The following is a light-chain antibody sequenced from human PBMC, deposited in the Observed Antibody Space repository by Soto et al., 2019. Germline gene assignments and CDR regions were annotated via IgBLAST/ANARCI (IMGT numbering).Light chain of an antibody. V-gene: IGKV1-33*01. J-gene: IGKJ4*01. Sequence: DIQMTQSPSSLSASVGDRVTITCQASHDIRYHLNWYQQKPGKAPKLLIYDASNLETRAPSRFSGSGSGTDFSFTISSLQPEDITTYYCQQYDNLPLTFGGGTKVDIK. CDR1: HDIRYH. CDR3: QQYDNLPLT. CDR2: DAS.